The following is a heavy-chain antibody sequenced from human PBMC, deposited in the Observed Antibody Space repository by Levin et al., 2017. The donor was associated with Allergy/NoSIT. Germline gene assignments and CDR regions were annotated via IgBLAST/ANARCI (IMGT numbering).Heavy chain of an antibody. J-gene: IGHJ4*02. CDR2: ISGSDGNT. V-gene: IGHV3-23*01. CDR1: GFTFSNYA. CDR3: AKDVHSRAGTTAAVDLDS. Sequence: GGSLRLSCAASGFTFSNYAMNWVRQAPGKGLEWVSGISGSDGNTYFADSVQGRFTISRDNSKNTLSLQLNSLRVEDTAVYYCAKDVHSRAGTTAAVDLDSWGRGTLVTVSS. D-gene: IGHD6-13*01.